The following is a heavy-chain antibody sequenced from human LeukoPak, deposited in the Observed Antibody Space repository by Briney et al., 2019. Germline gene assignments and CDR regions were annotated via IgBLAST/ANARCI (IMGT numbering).Heavy chain of an antibody. D-gene: IGHD1-26*01. CDR3: ARGAHVGATDLDY. Sequence: SETLSLTCAVYGGSFSGYYWSWIRQPPGKGLEWIGEINHSGSTNYNPSLKSRVTISVDTSKNQFSLKLSSVTAADTAVYYCARGAHVGATDLDYWGQGTLVTVSS. CDR1: GGSFSGYY. CDR2: INHSGST. J-gene: IGHJ4*02. V-gene: IGHV4-34*01.